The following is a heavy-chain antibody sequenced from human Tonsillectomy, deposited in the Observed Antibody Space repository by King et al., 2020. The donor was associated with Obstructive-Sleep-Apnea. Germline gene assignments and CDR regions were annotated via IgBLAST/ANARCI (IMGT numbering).Heavy chain of an antibody. J-gene: IGHJ6*02. D-gene: IGHD6-19*01. CDR2: IYLSVST. CDR3: ARVSIAVDYYYYGMDV. CDR1: GGSISSSNW. Sequence: VQLQESGPGLVKPSGTLSLTCAVSGGSISSSNWGSWVCQPPGKGLEWIGKIYLSVSTNSNPPLRSRVSISAEKSKNQFSRKLCSVTAADTAVYYCARVSIAVDYYYYGMDVWGQGTTVTVSS. V-gene: IGHV4-4*02.